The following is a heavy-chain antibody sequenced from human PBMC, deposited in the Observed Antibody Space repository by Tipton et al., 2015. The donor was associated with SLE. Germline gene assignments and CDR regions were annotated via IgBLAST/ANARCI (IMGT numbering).Heavy chain of an antibody. J-gene: IGHJ4*02. Sequence: QSGAEVKKPGESLKISCKGSGYSFTSYWIGWVRQMPGKGLEWMGIIYPGDSDTRYSPSFQGHVTISADKSISTAYLQWSSLKASDTAMYYCASLWYYGSGSYLFDYWGQGTLVTVSS. CDR3: ASLWYYGSGSYLFDY. CDR1: GYSFTSYW. CDR2: IYPGDSDT. D-gene: IGHD3-10*01. V-gene: IGHV5-51*01.